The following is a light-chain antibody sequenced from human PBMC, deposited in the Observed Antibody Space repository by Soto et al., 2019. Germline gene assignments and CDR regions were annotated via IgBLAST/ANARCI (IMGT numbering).Light chain of an antibody. CDR1: QSISSY. CDR2: AAS. J-gene: IGKJ1*01. V-gene: IGKV1-39*01. Sequence: DIQMTQSPSSLSASVGDRVTITCRASQSISSYLNWYQQKPGKAPKLLIYAASSLQSGVPSRFSGSGSGTDFTLTISILQHEDFATYYCQQSYSTPPWTFGQGTKVEIK. CDR3: QQSYSTPPWT.